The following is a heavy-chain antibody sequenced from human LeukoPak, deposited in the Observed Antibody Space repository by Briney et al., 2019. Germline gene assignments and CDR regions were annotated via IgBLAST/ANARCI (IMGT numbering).Heavy chain of an antibody. CDR1: GGSISSDNYY. J-gene: IGHJ5*02. CDR2: GTT. D-gene: IGHD3-10*01. V-gene: IGHV4-39*01. CDR3: ARTGGYMVWGVQNWFDP. Sequence: PSETLSLTCTVSGGSISSDNYYWGWVRQPPGKGLEWIGRGTTYYNPSLKRRGTISVDTSKNQFSLKLTSMTAADTAVYYCARTGGYMVWGVQNWFDPWGQGTLVTVSS.